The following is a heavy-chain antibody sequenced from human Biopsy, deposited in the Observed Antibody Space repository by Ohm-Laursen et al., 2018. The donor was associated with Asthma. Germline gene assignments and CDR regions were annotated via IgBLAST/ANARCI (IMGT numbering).Heavy chain of an antibody. CDR1: GFSFDNYF. CDR2: INPSGAGT. J-gene: IGHJ4*02. V-gene: IGHV1-46*02. CDR3: ARARETTNYGDSDFDI. Sequence: ASVKVSCKSSGFSFDNYFMHWVRQAPGQGLEWMGIINPSGAGTRYAEKFRGRLIVTRDASTRTAFMDLRSLRSDDTAIYFCARARETTNYGDSDFDIWGQGTLITVSS. D-gene: IGHD2-8*01.